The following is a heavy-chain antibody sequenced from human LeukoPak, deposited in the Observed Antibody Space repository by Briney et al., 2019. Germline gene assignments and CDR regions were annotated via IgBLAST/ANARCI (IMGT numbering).Heavy chain of an antibody. CDR3: AKDLRWDHPGFDP. J-gene: IGHJ5*02. Sequence: ASVKVSCKASGYTFTSYYIHWVRQAPGQGLEWMGIINPGGGSTSYAQKFQDRVTMTRDTSTSTVYMELSSLRSEDTAVYYCAKDLRWDHPGFDPWGQGTLVIVSS. CDR2: INPGGGST. V-gene: IGHV1-46*01. CDR1: GYTFTSYY. D-gene: IGHD4-23*01.